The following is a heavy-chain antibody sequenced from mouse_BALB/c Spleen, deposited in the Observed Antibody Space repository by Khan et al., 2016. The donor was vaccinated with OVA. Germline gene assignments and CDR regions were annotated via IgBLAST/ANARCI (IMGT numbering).Heavy chain of an antibody. CDR1: GYSFTSYY. CDR2: IDPFSGGT. Sequence: VQLQQSGPELMKPGASVKISCKASGYSFTSYYIHWVMQSPGTSLEWIGYIDPFSGGTTYNQKFKGKATLTVDKSSSTAYTHLTHLTSEDSAVYYCTRHVYVAWLSYWGQGTLVTVSA. D-gene: IGHD2-2*01. V-gene: IGHV1S135*01. J-gene: IGHJ3*01. CDR3: TRHVYVAWLSY.